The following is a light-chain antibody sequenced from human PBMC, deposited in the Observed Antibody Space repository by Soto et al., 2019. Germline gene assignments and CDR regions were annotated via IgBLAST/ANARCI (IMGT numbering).Light chain of an antibody. V-gene: IGLV2-8*01. J-gene: IGLJ1*01. Sequence: QSVLTQPPSASGSPGQSVTISCTGTSSDIGGYNYVSWYQHHPGKAPELMISEVNKRPSGVPDRFSGSKSGNTASLTVYRLQAEDEADYYCSSYAGSNNFVFGTGTKVTVL. CDR3: SSYAGSNNFV. CDR2: EVN. CDR1: SSDIGGYNY.